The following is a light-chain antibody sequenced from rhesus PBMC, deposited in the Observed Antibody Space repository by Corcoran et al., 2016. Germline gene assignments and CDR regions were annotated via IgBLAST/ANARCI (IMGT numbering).Light chain of an antibody. CDR3: LQYSSSPLT. J-gene: IGKJ4*01. CDR2: KAY. Sequence: DIQMTQSPSSLSASVGDTVTITCRASQSISSWLDWYQQKPGKAPKLLIYKAYSLQSGVPSRFSGSGSVTAFTLTISSLQPEDFATYYCLQYSSSPLTFGGGTKVELK. CDR1: QSISSW. V-gene: IGKV1-22*01.